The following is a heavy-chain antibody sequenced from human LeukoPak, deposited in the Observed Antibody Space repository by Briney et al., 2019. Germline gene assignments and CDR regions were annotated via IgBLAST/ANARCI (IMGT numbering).Heavy chain of an antibody. V-gene: IGHV4-59*12. CDR3: ARGYYYDSSGYYYSLYYFDY. Sequence: SETLSLTCTVSGGSISSYYWSWIRQPPGKGLEWIGYIYYSGSTNYNPSLKSRVTISVDRSKNQFSLKLSSVTAADTAVYYCARGYYYDSSGYYYSLYYFDYWGQGTLVTVSS. D-gene: IGHD3-22*01. CDR1: GGSISSYY. J-gene: IGHJ4*02. CDR2: IYYSGST.